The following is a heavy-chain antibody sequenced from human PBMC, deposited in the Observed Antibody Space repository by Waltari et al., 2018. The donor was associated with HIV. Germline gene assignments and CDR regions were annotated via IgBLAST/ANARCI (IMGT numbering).Heavy chain of an antibody. D-gene: IGHD1-26*01. CDR2: SSSSGSTI. V-gene: IGHV3-48*01. J-gene: IGHJ4*02. Sequence: EVQLVESGGGLVQPGGSLRLSCAASGFTFSSYSRNWVRQAQGKGLEWVSYSSSSGSTIYNADAVRGRFTISRDNAKNSLYLQLNSLRAEDTAVYYCARDYSGTYADFDYWGQGTLVTVSS. CDR1: GFTFSSYS. CDR3: ARDYSGTYADFDY.